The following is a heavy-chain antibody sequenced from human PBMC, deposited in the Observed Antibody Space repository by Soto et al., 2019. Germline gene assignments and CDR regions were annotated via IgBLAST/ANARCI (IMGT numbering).Heavy chain of an antibody. CDR2: IYYSGST. CDR1: GGSISSYY. Sequence: SETLSLTCTVSGGSISSYYWSWIRQPPGKGLEWIGYIYYSGSTNYNPSLKSRVTISVDTSKNQFSLKLGSVTAADTAVYYCAAELRGYSYGYYYYYGMDVWGQGTTVTVSS. J-gene: IGHJ6*02. D-gene: IGHD5-18*01. CDR3: AAELRGYSYGYYYYYGMDV. V-gene: IGHV4-59*01.